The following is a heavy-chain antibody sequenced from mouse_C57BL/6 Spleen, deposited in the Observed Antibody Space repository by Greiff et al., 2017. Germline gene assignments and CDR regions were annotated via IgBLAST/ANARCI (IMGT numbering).Heavy chain of an antibody. CDR2: IYPGSGST. CDR1: GYTFTSYW. D-gene: IGHD1-1*01. J-gene: IGHJ2*01. V-gene: IGHV1-55*01. Sequence: QVQLQQPGAELVKPGASVKMSCKASGYTFTSYWITWVKQRPGQGLEWIGDIYPGSGSTNYNEKFKRKATLTVDTSSSTAYMQLSSLTSEDSAVYYCARRGLITTVVGYFDYWGQGTTLTVSS. CDR3: ARRGLITTVVGYFDY.